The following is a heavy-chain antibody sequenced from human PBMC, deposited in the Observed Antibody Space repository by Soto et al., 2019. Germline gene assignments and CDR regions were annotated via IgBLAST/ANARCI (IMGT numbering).Heavy chain of an antibody. V-gene: IGHV3-15*01. Sequence: QLVESGGGFVKPGTSLRLTCAASRFSFSNAWMTWVRQAPGKGRERVGLIRSQGDGGTADYAAPVRGRFTISRDDSHNMVFLHMDSLQPEDTAVYYCITVPLRWGQGTLVTVSS. CDR1: RFSFSNAW. CDR2: IRSQGDGGTA. CDR3: ITVPLR. J-gene: IGHJ4*02.